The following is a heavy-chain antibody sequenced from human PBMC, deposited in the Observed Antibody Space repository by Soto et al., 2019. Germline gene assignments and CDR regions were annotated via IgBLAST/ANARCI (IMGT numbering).Heavy chain of an antibody. CDR2: IIPILGIA. CDR1: GYTFTSYD. J-gene: IGHJ4*02. CDR3: ARDLYYGDEGY. Sequence: VKVSCKASGYTFTSYDISWVRQAPGQGLEWMGRIIPILGIANYAQKFQGRVTITADKSTSTAYMELSSLRSEDTAVYYCARDLYYGDEGYWGQGTLVTVSS. V-gene: IGHV1-69*04. D-gene: IGHD4-17*01.